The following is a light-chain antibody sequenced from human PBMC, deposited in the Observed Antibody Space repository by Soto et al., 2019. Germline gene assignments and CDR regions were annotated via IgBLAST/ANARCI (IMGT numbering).Light chain of an antibody. V-gene: IGKV1-5*01. CDR1: QSIRSL. CDR3: QQYQTYST. Sequence: DIQMTQSPSTLSASVGARATITCRASQSIRSLLAWYRQNPGKAPKVLIYDASSLGSGVPSRFSGSGSGTEFTLTISSLQPDDFATYFCQQYQTYSTFGQGTRLEIK. CDR2: DAS. J-gene: IGKJ5*01.